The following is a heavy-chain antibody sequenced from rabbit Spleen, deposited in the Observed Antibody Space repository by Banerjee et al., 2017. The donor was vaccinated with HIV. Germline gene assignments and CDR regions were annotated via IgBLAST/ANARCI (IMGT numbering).Heavy chain of an antibody. CDR1: GFSFSSGYD. V-gene: IGHV1S40*01. CDR2: IYTGNGKN. D-gene: IGHD1-1*01. J-gene: IGHJ4*01. Sequence: QQLVESGGGLVKPGASLTLICTASGFSFSSGYDMSWVRQAPGKGLEWIGFIYTGNGKNYYTSWAKGRFTISKTSSTTVTLQVTSLTAADTTTYFCTRDDGSGHYIDGYFNLWGPGTLVTVS. CDR3: TRDDGSGHYIDGYFNL.